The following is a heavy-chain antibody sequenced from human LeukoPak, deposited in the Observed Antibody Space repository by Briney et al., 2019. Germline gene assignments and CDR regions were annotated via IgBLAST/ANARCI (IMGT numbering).Heavy chain of an antibody. Sequence: GGSLRLSCAASGFIFDDFSMFWVRQAPGKGLEWVASITWHGRSTAYADSVRGRFTISRDNAKNSLYLQMNSLRPEDTAFYYCTKATTRRVPAARIDSWGQGTLVTVSS. CDR3: TKATTRRVPAARIDS. J-gene: IGHJ4*02. V-gene: IGHV3-9*01. D-gene: IGHD6-13*01. CDR2: ITWHGRST. CDR1: GFIFDDFS.